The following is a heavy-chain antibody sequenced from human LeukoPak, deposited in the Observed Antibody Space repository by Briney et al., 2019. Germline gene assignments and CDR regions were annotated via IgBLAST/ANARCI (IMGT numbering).Heavy chain of an antibody. V-gene: IGHV4-61*01. Sequence: PSETLSLTCTVSGGFVSSGSYYWSWIRQPPGEGLEWIGYVYHSASTNYNPSLKSRVTISLDTSKNQFSLKLSSVTAADTAVYYCARDYSRSIEYWGQGTLVTVSS. J-gene: IGHJ4*02. CDR2: VYHSAST. CDR1: GGFVSSGSYY. CDR3: ARDYSRSIEY. D-gene: IGHD6-13*01.